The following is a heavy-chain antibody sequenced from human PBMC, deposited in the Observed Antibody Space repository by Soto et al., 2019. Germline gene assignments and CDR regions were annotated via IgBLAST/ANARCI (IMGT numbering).Heavy chain of an antibody. J-gene: IGHJ5*02. CDR2: ISHDGVTK. V-gene: IGHV3-30-3*01. Sequence: GGSLRLSCAASGSSFPNYPMHWVRQTPDKGLEWLAVISHDGVTKNSADSVRGRFTISRDNSRNTLYLQMNSLTTDDTAMYYCVRGGYSSSWERLDPWGQGTLVTVS. CDR3: VRGGYSSSWERLDP. CDR1: GSSFPNYP. D-gene: IGHD4-4*01.